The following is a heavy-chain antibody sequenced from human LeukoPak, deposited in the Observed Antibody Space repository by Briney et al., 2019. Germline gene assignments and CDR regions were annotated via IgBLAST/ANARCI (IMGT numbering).Heavy chain of an antibody. CDR3: ATYSGYDWGGHDYFYMDV. CDR2: ILPIYGTA. V-gene: IGHV1-69*06. Sequence: AVPVSCQSCGGTFRNYVMGGVGPAAGKGREWMGGILPIYGTANYAQKFRGRATITADKSTRTAYMKLSSLRSEDTAVYYCATYSGYDWGGHDYFYMDVWGKGTTVTISS. J-gene: IGHJ6*03. D-gene: IGHD5-12*01. CDR1: GGTFRNYV.